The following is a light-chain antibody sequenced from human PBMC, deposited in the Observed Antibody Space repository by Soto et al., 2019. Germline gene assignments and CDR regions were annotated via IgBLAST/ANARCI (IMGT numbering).Light chain of an antibody. CDR1: QSVSSSY. J-gene: IGKJ2*01. Sequence: EIVLTQSPGTLSSSPGERATLSCRASQSVSSSYLAWYQQKPGQAPRLLIYGASSRATGIPDRFSGSGSGTDFTLTISRLEPEDFAVYYCQQYGSSLPFGQGTKLEIK. V-gene: IGKV3-20*01. CDR2: GAS. CDR3: QQYGSSLP.